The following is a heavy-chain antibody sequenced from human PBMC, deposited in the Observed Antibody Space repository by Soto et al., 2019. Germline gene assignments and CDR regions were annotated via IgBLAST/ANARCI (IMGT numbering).Heavy chain of an antibody. CDR1: GGSFSGFY. V-gene: IGHV4-34*01. J-gene: IGHJ6*03. D-gene: IGHD2-2*01. CDR3: ARVKGYCSSTSCYFLGYYLDV. CDR2: VNHSGST. Sequence: SQTLSLTCAVYGGSFSGFYWSWIRQPPGKGLERIGEVNHSGSTNYNPSLKSRVNISVDTSKNQFSLKLSSVTAADTAVYYCARVKGYCSSTSCYFLGYYLDVWGKGNTVTVSS.